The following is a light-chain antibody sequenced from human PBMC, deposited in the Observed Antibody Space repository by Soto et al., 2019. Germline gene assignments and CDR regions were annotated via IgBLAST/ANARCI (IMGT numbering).Light chain of an antibody. CDR2: PAS. Sequence: DIQLTQTPSFLYASVGDRVSITCRAIQGISSSLAWYQQKPGKAPKLLIYPASTLQSGVPSRFSGSGSGTEFTLTISSLQPVDCATYYCQHVNTYPLSFGGGTKVEIK. J-gene: IGKJ4*01. CDR3: QHVNTYPLS. V-gene: IGKV1-9*01. CDR1: QGISSS.